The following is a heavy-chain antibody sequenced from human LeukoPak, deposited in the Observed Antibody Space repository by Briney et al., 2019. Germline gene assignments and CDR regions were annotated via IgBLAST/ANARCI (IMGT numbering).Heavy chain of an antibody. J-gene: IGHJ3*02. CDR2: ISYDGSNK. CDR3: AKMEGGSYSPSAFDI. D-gene: IGHD1-26*01. V-gene: IGHV3-30*18. CDR1: GFTFSSYG. Sequence: GRSLRLSCAASGFTFSSYGMHCVRRAPRKGLGRGAVISYDGSNKYYADSVKGRFTISRDNSKNTLYLQMNSLRAEDTPVYYCAKMEGGSYSPSAFDIWGQGTMVTVSS.